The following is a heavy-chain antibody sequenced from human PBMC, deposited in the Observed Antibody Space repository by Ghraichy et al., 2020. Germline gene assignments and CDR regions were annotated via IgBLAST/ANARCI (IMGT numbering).Heavy chain of an antibody. CDR2: ITGSGRTK. D-gene: IGHD2-21*01. CDR3: ARGSRVVRFYYYDGMDV. Sequence: GGSLRLSCVGSGFSFSSYSFNWVRQSPGKGLEWVSYITGSGRTKSYADSVKGRFTISRDNAQNSLYLQMNSLRDEDTAVYYCARGSRVVRFYYYDGMDVWGQGTTVTVSS. V-gene: IGHV3-48*02. CDR1: GFSFSSYS. J-gene: IGHJ6*02.